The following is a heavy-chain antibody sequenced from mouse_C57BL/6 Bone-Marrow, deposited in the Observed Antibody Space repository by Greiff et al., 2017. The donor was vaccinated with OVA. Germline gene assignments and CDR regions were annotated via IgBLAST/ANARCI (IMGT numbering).Heavy chain of an antibody. J-gene: IGHJ3*01. Sequence: QVQLQQPGAELVKPGASVKLSCKASGYTFTSYWMQWVKQRPGQGLEWIGEIDPSDSYTNYNQKFKGKATLTVDTSSSTAYMQLSSLTSEDSAVYYCARSGGYDAAYWGQGTLVTVSA. V-gene: IGHV1-50*01. CDR2: IDPSDSYT. D-gene: IGHD2-2*01. CDR3: ARSGGYDAAY. CDR1: GYTFTSYW.